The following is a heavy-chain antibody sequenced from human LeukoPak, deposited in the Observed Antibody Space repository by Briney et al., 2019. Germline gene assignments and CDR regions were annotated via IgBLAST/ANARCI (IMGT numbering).Heavy chain of an antibody. D-gene: IGHD2-15*01. Sequence: SETLSLTCTVSGGSISSYYWSWIRQPPGKGLEWIGYISYSGSTNYNPSLKSRVTISVDTSKNQFSLKLSSVTAADTAVYYCARDSLVGDWFDPWGQGILVTVSS. V-gene: IGHV4-59*01. CDR2: ISYSGST. J-gene: IGHJ5*02. CDR1: GGSISSYY. CDR3: ARDSLVGDWFDP.